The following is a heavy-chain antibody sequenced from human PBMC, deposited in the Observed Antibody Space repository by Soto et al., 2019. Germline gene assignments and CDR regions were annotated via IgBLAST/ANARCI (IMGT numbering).Heavy chain of an antibody. CDR1: GLTLSRYI. D-gene: IGHD5-12*01. Sequence: EEQLLESGGGLVQPGGSLRLSCAASGLTLSRYILNWVRQAPGKGLEWVSGISDGGATYYADSVRGRFTIFRDNSKNTLYLLMSSLSADDTAVYYCTRYMRADVRGQGTTVTVSS. CDR2: ISDGGAT. J-gene: IGHJ6*02. CDR3: TRYMRADV. V-gene: IGHV3-23*01.